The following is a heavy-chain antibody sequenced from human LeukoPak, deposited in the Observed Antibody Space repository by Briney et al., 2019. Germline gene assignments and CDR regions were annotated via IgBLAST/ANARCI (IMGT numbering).Heavy chain of an antibody. J-gene: IGHJ3*02. CDR1: GFTFSSYS. CDR3: ARDLGGEYDFWSGYYLDAFDI. CDR2: ISSSSSYI. Sequence: GGSLRLSCAASGFTFSSYSMNWVRQAPGKGLEWVSSISSSSSYIYYADSVKGRFTISRDNAKNSLYLQMNSLRAEDTAVYYCARDLGGEYDFWSGYYLDAFDICGQGTMVTVSS. V-gene: IGHV3-21*01. D-gene: IGHD3-3*01.